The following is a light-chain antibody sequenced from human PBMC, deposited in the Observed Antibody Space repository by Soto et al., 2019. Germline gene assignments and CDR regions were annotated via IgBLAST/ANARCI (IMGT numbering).Light chain of an antibody. CDR1: SSNIGAGYD. Sequence: QSVLTQRPSVSGAPGQRFTISCSGTSSNIGAGYDVHWYHQLPGTAPKLLIFGNNNRPSGVPARFSASRSGTSASLAITGLQAEDEADYYCQSFDTNLRGSVFGGGTKVTVL. V-gene: IGLV1-40*01. CDR2: GNN. CDR3: QSFDTNLRGSV. J-gene: IGLJ3*02.